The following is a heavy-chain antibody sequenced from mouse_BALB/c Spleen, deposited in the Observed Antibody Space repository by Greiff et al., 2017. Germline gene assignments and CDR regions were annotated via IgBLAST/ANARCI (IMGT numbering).Heavy chain of an antibody. J-gene: IGHJ3*01. D-gene: IGHD1-1*01. V-gene: IGHV2-9*02. Sequence: VQLQESGPGLVAPSQSLSITCTVSGFSLTSYGVHWVRQPPGKGLEWLGVIWAGGSTNYNSALMSRLSISKDNSKSQVFLKMNSLQTDDTAMYYCARGYGSSYGFAYWGQGTLVTVSA. CDR3: ARGYGSSYGFAY. CDR1: GFSLTSYG. CDR2: IWAGGST.